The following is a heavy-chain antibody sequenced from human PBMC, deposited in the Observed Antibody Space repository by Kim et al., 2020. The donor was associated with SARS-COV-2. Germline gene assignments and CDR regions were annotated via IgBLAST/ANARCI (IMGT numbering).Heavy chain of an antibody. J-gene: IGHJ3*02. CDR1: GFTFSSYS. CDR3: ARGGFRVPTAFDI. D-gene: IGHD3-10*01. Sequence: GGSLRLSCAASGFTFSSYSMNWVRQAPGKGLEWVSSISSSSSYIYYADSVKGRFTISRDNAKNSLYLQMNSLRAEDTAVYYCARGGFRVPTAFDIWGQGTMVTVSS. CDR2: ISSSSSYI. V-gene: IGHV3-21*01.